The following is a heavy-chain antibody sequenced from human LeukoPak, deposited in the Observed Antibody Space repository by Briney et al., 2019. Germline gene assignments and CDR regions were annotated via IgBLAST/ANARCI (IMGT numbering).Heavy chain of an antibody. Sequence: GGSLRLSCAASGFTFSSYSMNWVRQAPGKGLEWVSYISSSSTIYYADSVKGRFTISRDNAKNSLYLQMNSLRAEDTAVYYCARDQYYDSSGYYVDAFDIWGQGAMVTVSS. D-gene: IGHD3-22*01. CDR1: GFTFSSYS. J-gene: IGHJ3*02. CDR2: ISSSSTI. V-gene: IGHV3-48*01. CDR3: ARDQYYDSSGYYVDAFDI.